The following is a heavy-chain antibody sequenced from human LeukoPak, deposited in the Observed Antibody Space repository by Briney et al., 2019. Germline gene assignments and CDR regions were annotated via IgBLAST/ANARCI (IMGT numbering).Heavy chain of an antibody. D-gene: IGHD3-22*01. Sequence: ASVKVSCKVSGYTLTELSMHWVRQAPGKGLEWMGGFDPEDGETIYAQKFQGRVTMTEDTSTDTAYMELSSLRCEDTAVHYCATVYDSSGYYYAYDYWGQGTLVTVSS. V-gene: IGHV1-24*01. CDR1: GYTLTELS. CDR3: ATVYDSSGYYYAYDY. J-gene: IGHJ4*02. CDR2: FDPEDGET.